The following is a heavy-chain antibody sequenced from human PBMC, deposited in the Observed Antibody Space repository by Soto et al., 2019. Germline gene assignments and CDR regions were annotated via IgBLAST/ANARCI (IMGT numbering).Heavy chain of an antibody. CDR2: IYYSGST. CDR3: ARADCSSTSCREAWFDP. V-gene: IGHV4-59*01. D-gene: IGHD2-2*01. J-gene: IGHJ5*02. Sequence: GSLRLSCAASGFTFSSYWMSWVRQAPGKGLEWIGYIYYSGSTNYNPSLKSRVTISVDTSKNQFSLKLSSVTAADTAVYYCARADCSSTSCREAWFDPWGQGTLVTVSS. CDR1: GFTFSSYW.